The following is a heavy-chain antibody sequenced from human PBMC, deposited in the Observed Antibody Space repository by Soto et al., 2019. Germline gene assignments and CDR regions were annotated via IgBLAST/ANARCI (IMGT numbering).Heavy chain of an antibody. CDR3: ARVPNYYDSSGYYSDY. CDR1: GYTFTSCG. CDR2: ISAYNGNT. J-gene: IGHJ4*02. D-gene: IGHD3-22*01. V-gene: IGHV1-18*04. Sequence: ASVKVSCKASGYTFTSCGISWVRQAPGQGLEWMGWISAYNGNTNYAQKLQGRVTMTTDTSTSTAYMELRSLRSDDTAVYYCARVPNYYDSSGYYSDYWGQGTLVTVS.